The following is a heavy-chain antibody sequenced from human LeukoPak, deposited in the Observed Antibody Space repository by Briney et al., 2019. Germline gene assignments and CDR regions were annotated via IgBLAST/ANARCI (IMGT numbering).Heavy chain of an antibody. D-gene: IGHD2-2*01. J-gene: IGHJ4*02. Sequence: GGSLRLSRAASGFTFSSYSMNWVRQAPGKGLEWVSYISKSSDRIYHADSVKGRFTISRDNAKNSLYLQMGSLRAEDTAVYYCARDLLNDEGSSYFFDQWGQGTLVTVSS. CDR3: ARDLLNDEGSSYFFDQ. CDR1: GFTFSSYS. CDR2: ISKSSDRI. V-gene: IGHV3-48*04.